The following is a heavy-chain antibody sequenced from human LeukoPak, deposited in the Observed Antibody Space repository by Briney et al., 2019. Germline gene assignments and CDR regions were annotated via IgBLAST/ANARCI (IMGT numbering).Heavy chain of an antibody. J-gene: IGHJ4*02. Sequence: SETLSLTRAVSGGSISSSNWWSWVRQPPGKGLEWIGEIYHSGSTNYNPSLKSRVTISVDKSKNQFSLKLSSVTAADTAVYYCAREGYYYDSSGTRPFDYWGQGTLVTVSS. CDR3: AREGYYYDSSGTRPFDY. D-gene: IGHD3-22*01. CDR2: IYHSGST. CDR1: GGSISSSNW. V-gene: IGHV4-4*02.